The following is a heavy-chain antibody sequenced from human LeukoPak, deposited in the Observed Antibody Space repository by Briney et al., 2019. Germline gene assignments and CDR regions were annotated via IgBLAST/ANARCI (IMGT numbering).Heavy chain of an antibody. D-gene: IGHD3-22*01. CDR1: GFTFGSYA. Sequence: PGGSLRLSCAASGFTFGSYAMSWVRQAPGKGLEWVSGISGRGHTTYHADSVRGRFNISRDNSKNTLYLQMNSLRVDDSAVYYCAKGGHCDSSGYSPFDYWGQGTLVTVS. J-gene: IGHJ4*02. CDR3: AKGGHCDSSGYSPFDY. V-gene: IGHV3-23*01. CDR2: ISGRGHTT.